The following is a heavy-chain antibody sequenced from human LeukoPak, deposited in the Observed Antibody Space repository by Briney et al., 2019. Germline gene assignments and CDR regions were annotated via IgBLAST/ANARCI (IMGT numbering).Heavy chain of an antibody. CDR2: IKGDGSEK. CDR1: GFTFSSYW. J-gene: IGHJ4*02. CDR3: ASPAKHSDTWYFDY. D-gene: IGHD2-21*01. Sequence: GESLRLSCAASGFTFSSYWMSWVRQAPGKGLEWVANIKGDGSEKYYVDSVKGRFTISRDNAKNSLYLQMNSLRAEDTAVYYCASPAKHSDTWYFDYWGQGTLVTVSP. V-gene: IGHV3-7*01.